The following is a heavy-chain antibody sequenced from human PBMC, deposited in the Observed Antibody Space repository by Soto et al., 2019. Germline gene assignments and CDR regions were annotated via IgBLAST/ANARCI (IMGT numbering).Heavy chain of an antibody. CDR3: ARDRAGWSGQYGMDV. D-gene: IGHD3-3*01. CDR2: IYYSGST. V-gene: IGHV4-31*03. J-gene: IGHJ6*02. Sequence: TLSLTCTVSGGSISSGGYYWSWIRQHPGKGLEWIGYIYYSGSTYYNPSLKSRVTISVDTSKNQFSLKLSSVTAADTAVYYCARDRAGWSGQYGMDVWGQGTTVTVSS. CDR1: GGSISSGGYY.